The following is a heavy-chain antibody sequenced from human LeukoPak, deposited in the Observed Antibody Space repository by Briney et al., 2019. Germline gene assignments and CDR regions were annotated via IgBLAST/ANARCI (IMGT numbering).Heavy chain of an antibody. V-gene: IGHV1-18*01. D-gene: IGHD2-2*01. CDR3: ARIGHAIVPSVNNYYYYGMDV. CDR2: ISGYNGNT. J-gene: IGHJ6*02. CDR1: GYTFTSYG. Sequence: GASVKVSCKASGYTFTSYGISWVRQAPGQGLEWMGWISGYNGNTNYALNLQGRVTMTTDTSTSTAYMELRSLSSDDTAVYYCARIGHAIVPSVNNYYYYGMDVWGQGTLVTVSS.